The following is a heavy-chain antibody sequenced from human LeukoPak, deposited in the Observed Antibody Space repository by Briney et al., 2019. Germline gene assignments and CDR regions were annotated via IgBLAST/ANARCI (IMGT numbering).Heavy chain of an antibody. Sequence: SETLSLTCTVSGGSISSYYWRWIRQPPGKGLEWIGYIYYSGSTNYHPSLKSRVTISVDTSKNQFSLKLSSVTAADTAVYYCARAGYCTSTTCPDAFDIWSQGTKVTVSS. V-gene: IGHV4-59*01. CDR3: ARAGYCTSTTCPDAFDI. CDR2: IYYSGST. J-gene: IGHJ3*02. CDR1: GGSISSYY. D-gene: IGHD2-2*01.